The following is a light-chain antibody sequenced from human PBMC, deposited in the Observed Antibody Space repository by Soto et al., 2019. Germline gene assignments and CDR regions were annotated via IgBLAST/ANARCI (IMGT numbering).Light chain of an antibody. V-gene: IGLV1-44*01. CDR1: TSNIGSHP. Sequence: QSVLTQPPSASGTPGQRVTISCSGSTSNIGSHPVNWYQQLPGTAPKLLIYITNQRPSGVPDRFSGSKSGTSASLAISGLQSGDEADYYCSAWDGSLNGGVFGGGTKVTVL. J-gene: IGLJ3*02. CDR2: ITN. CDR3: SAWDGSLNGGV.